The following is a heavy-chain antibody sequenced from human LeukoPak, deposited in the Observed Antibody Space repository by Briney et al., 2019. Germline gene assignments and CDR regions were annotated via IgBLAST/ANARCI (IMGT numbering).Heavy chain of an antibody. CDR2: IHHRGTT. J-gene: IGHJ4*02. CDR1: GGSIRSYF. Sequence: SETLSLTCTVSGGSIRSYFWSWVRQPPGKGLEWIGHIHHRGTTTYNPSLKSRVAMSIDTSNSQFSLKVNSVTAADTAVYYCVRPHPLYGAGSFAFWDQGNLVIVSS. V-gene: IGHV4-59*08. CDR3: VRPHPLYGAGSFAF. D-gene: IGHD3-10*01.